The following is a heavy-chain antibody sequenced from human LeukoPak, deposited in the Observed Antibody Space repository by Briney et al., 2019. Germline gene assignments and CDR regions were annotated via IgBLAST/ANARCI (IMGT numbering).Heavy chain of an antibody. CDR2: ISAYNGNT. D-gene: IGHD6-19*01. J-gene: IGHJ1*01. CDR1: GYTFTSYG. CDR3: AREGSSGWPPATEYFQH. Sequence: ASVKVSCKASGYTFTSYGISWVRQAPGQGLEWMGWISAYNGNTNYAQKLQGRVTMTTDTSTSTAYMELRSLRSDDTAVYYCAREGSSGWPPATEYFQHWGQGTLVTVSS. V-gene: IGHV1-18*01.